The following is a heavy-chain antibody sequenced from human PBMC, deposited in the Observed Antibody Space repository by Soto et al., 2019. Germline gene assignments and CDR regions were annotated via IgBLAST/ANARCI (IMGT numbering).Heavy chain of an antibody. Sequence: PSEPLSLTCSVSGGSISSFTYYWGWIRQPPGNGLEWIGTVYYNENTYYNPSLKSRVTITVDTAKNQFSLNLRSVTAADTAMYFCARRERYYGSPGWFDPWGPGTLVTAPQ. CDR3: ARRERYYGSPGWFDP. CDR1: GGSISSFTYY. D-gene: IGHD3-10*01. CDR2: VYYNENT. V-gene: IGHV4-39*01. J-gene: IGHJ5*02.